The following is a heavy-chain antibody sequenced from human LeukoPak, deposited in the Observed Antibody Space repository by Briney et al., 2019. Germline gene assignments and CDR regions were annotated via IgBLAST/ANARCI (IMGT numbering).Heavy chain of an antibody. CDR2: IKQDGSEK. Sequence: GGSLRLSCAASGFTFSSYWMSWVRQAPGKGLEWVANIKQDGSEKYYVDSVKGRFTISRDNAENSLFLQMNSLRAEDTAVYYCARAQNPGIAAGGTDYWGQGTLVTVSS. D-gene: IGHD6-13*01. J-gene: IGHJ4*02. V-gene: IGHV3-7*01. CDR1: GFTFSSYW. CDR3: ARAQNPGIAAGGTDY.